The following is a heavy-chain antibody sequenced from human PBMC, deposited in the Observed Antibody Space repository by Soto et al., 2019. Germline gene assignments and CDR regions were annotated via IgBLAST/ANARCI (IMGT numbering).Heavy chain of an antibody. CDR2: MNPNSGNT. J-gene: IGHJ3*02. D-gene: IGHD3-10*01. V-gene: IGHV1-8*01. Sequence: ASVKVSCKASGYTFTSYDINWVRQATGQGLEWMGWMNPNSGNTGYAQKFQGRVTMTRNTSISTAYMELSSLRSEDTAVYYCARTTARLLWFGESRAFDIWGQGTMVTVSS. CDR3: ARTTARLLWFGESRAFDI. CDR1: GYTFTSYD.